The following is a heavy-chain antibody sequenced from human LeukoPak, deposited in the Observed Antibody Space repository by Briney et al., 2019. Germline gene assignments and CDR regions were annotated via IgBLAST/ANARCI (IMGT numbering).Heavy chain of an antibody. Sequence: GGSLRLSCAASGFTFSSYGMHWVRQAPGKGLEWVSAISGSGGSTYYADSVKGRFTISRDNSKNTLYLQMNSLRAEDTAVYYCAKDPQSMTTVTTGWFDPWGQGTLVTVSS. V-gene: IGHV3-23*01. CDR3: AKDPQSMTTVTTGWFDP. CDR1: GFTFSSYG. J-gene: IGHJ5*02. D-gene: IGHD4-17*01. CDR2: ISGSGGST.